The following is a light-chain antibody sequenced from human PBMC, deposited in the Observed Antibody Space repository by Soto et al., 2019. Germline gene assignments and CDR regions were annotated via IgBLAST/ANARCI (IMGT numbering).Light chain of an antibody. CDR3: XXXNSYPLT. CDR1: QGISSY. CDR2: AAS. Sequence: DIQLTQSPSFLSASVGDRVTITCRASQGISSYLAWYQQKPGKAPKLLIYAASTLQSGVPSRFSGSGSGTEXTLTIXXLXPEXXATXXXXXXNSYPLTFGGGTKVEIK. J-gene: IGKJ4*01. V-gene: IGKV1-9*01.